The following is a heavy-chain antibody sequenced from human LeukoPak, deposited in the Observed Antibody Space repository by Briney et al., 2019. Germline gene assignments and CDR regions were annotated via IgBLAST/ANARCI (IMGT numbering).Heavy chain of an antibody. CDR1: RFTFSSYS. J-gene: IGHJ4*02. V-gene: IGHV3-48*02. CDR2: ISTTGSTI. Sequence: GGSLTLSCAAYRFTFSSYSMNWVRQAPGKGLEWVSYISTTGSTIYYADSVKGRFTISRDNAKNSLYLQINSLRDDDTAVYYCARNYGDLDYWGQGTLVTVSS. CDR3: ARNYGDLDY. D-gene: IGHD4-17*01.